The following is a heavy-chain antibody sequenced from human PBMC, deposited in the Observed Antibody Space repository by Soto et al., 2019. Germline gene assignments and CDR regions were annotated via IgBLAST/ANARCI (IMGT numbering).Heavy chain of an antibody. CDR2: INAGNGNT. V-gene: IGHV1-3*01. D-gene: IGHD3-3*01. CDR3: ARAQIYDFWSGYYGPLDY. J-gene: IGHJ4*02. Sequence: GASVKVSCKASGYTFTSYAMHWVRQAPGQRLEWMGWINAGNGNTKHSQKFQGGVTITRDTSASTAYMELSSLRSEDTAVYYCARAQIYDFWSGYYGPLDYWGQGTLVTVSS. CDR1: GYTFTSYA.